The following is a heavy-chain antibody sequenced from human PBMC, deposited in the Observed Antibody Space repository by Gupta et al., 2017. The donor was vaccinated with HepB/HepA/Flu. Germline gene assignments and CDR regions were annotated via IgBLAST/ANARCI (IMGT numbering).Heavy chain of an antibody. CDR1: GGSISSYY. CDR2: IYYSGST. CDR3: ARRGGSGSYYYYYYGMDV. Sequence: QVQLQESGPGLVKPSETLSLTCTVPGGSISSYYWSWIRQPPGKGLEWIGYIYYSGSTNYNPSLKSRVTISVDTSKNQFSLKLSSVTAADTAVYYCARRGGSGSYYYYYYGMDVWGQGTTVTVSS. J-gene: IGHJ6*02. D-gene: IGHD3-10*01. V-gene: IGHV4-59*01.